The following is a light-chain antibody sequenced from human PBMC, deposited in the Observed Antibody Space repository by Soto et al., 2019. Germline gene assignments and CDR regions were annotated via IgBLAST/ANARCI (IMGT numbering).Light chain of an antibody. J-gene: IGKJ2*01. V-gene: IGKV3-15*01. CDR3: QQYSDWPPYT. CDR1: QSVGGN. Sequence: ETVMTQSPVTLSVSPGERATLSCRASQSVGGNVAWYQQKPGQAPRLLLYATSTRATGSPARFSGSGSRTEFTLTSSSLQSEDSAVYFCQQYSDWPPYTFGQGTKLEIK. CDR2: ATS.